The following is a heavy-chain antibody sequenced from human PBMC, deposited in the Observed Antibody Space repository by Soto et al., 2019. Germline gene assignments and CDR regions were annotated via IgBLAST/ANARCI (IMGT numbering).Heavy chain of an antibody. CDR1: GGTFSSYT. Sequence: QVQLVQSGAEVKKPGSSVKVSCKAPGGTFSSYTISWVRQAPGQGLEWMGRIIPILGIANYAQKFQGRVTITADKSTSTAYMELSSLRSEDTAVYYCAREYNTDAFDIWGQGTMVTVSS. CDR3: AREYNTDAFDI. V-gene: IGHV1-69*02. D-gene: IGHD6-6*01. J-gene: IGHJ3*02. CDR2: IIPILGIA.